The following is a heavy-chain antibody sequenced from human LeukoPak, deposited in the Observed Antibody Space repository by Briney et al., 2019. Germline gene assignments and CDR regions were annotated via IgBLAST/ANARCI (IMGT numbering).Heavy chain of an antibody. D-gene: IGHD6-19*01. V-gene: IGHV1-18*01. CDR2: INTYNGNT. J-gene: IGHJ6*02. Sequence: GASVKVSCKASGYXFTSSGISWVRQAPGQGLEWMGWINTYNGNTNYARKLQGRVTMTTDTPTSTAYMELRSLRSDDTAVYYCARDEQWLVLISRPLYGMDVWGQGTTVTVSS. CDR1: GYXFTSSG. CDR3: ARDEQWLVLISRPLYGMDV.